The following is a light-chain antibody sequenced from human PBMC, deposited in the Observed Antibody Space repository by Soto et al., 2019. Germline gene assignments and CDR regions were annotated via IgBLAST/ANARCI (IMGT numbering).Light chain of an antibody. J-gene: IGLJ3*02. CDR1: SSDVGNYNL. V-gene: IGLV2-23*01. CDR3: CSYAGSSTGV. CDR2: EGS. Sequence: QSVLTQPASVSGSPGQSITISCTGTSSDVGNYNLVSWYQQFPGKAPKLIIYEGSKRPSGVSDRFSGSKSDNTASLTISGLQAEDEADYYCCSYAGSSTGVFGGGTKLTVL.